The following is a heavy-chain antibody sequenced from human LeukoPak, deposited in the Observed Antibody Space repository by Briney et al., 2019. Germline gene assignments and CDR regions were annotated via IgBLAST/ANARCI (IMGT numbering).Heavy chain of an antibody. V-gene: IGHV4-61*02. Sequence: SQTLSLTCSVSGVSISSGYYYWSWIRQPAGKGLEWIGRIYPASGSSSYNPSLQSRATILEDRSRNQFSLKLSAVTASDTALYYCARETAVHGGIEFWGQGIQVIVSS. J-gene: IGHJ4*02. CDR3: ARETAVHGGIEF. CDR2: IYPASGSS. CDR1: GVSISSGYYY. D-gene: IGHD3-10*01.